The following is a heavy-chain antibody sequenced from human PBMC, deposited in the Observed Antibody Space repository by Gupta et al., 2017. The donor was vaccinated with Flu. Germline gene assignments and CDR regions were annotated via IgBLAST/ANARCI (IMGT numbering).Heavy chain of an antibody. CDR2: IYTTGRT. J-gene: IGHJ4*02. Sequence: QVQLQESGPGRVKTSKTLSLTCTVSGGSISSGSFYWSWIRQPAGKGLEWIGRIYTTGRTDYNPSLKSRATISAATSKNQFSLRLTSVTAADTAVYYCAKGEWFGELLGRWGQGTLVTVSS. V-gene: IGHV4-61*02. CDR3: AKGEWFGELLGR. D-gene: IGHD3-10*01. CDR1: GGSISSGSFY.